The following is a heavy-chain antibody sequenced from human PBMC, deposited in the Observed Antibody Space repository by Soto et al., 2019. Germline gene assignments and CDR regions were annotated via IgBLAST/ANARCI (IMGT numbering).Heavy chain of an antibody. CDR3: AVRGYDYYDRRTPGGVQYFQH. Sequence: WASVKVSCKVSGYTLTELSMHWVRQAPGKGLEWMGGFDPEDGETIYAQKFQGRVTMTEDTSTDTAYMELSSLRSEDTAVYYCAVRGYDYYDRRTPGGVQYFQHWGQGTLVTVSS. D-gene: IGHD3-22*01. V-gene: IGHV1-24*01. CDR1: GYTLTELS. CDR2: FDPEDGET. J-gene: IGHJ1*01.